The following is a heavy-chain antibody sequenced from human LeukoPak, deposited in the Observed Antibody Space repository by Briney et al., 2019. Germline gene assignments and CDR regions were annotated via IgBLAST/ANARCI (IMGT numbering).Heavy chain of an antibody. Sequence: GGSLRLSCAVSGITLSNYGMSWVRQAPGKGLEWVAGISGSGGSTNYADSVKGRFSISRDNPKNTLYLQMNSLRAEDTAVYFCAKRGVVIRVILVGFHKEAYYFDSWGQGALVTVSS. CDR3: AKRGVVIRVILVGFHKEAYYFDS. V-gene: IGHV3-23*01. D-gene: IGHD3-22*01. CDR2: ISGSGGST. J-gene: IGHJ4*02. CDR1: GITLSNYG.